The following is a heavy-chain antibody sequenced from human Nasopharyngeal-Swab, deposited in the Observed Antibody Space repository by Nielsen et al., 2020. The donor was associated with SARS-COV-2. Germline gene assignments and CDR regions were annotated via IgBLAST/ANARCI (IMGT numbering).Heavy chain of an antibody. D-gene: IGHD6-13*01. CDR3: ARDPGYSSSWYYNWFDP. J-gene: IGHJ5*02. Sequence: GESLKISCVASGFTFSTYSMNWVRQAPGKGLEWVSYISSSSSTIYYADSVKGRFTISRDNAKNSLYLQMNSLRDEDTAVYYCARDPGYSSSWYYNWFDPWGQGTLVTVSS. V-gene: IGHV3-48*02. CDR2: ISSSSSTI. CDR1: GFTFSTYS.